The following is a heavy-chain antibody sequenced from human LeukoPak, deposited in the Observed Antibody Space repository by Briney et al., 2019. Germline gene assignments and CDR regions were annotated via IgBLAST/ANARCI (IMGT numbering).Heavy chain of an antibody. Sequence: GGSLRLSCAASGFTFSSYAMSWVRQAPGKGLKWVSGISGSGGAPYYADSVKGRFTISRDNSKNTLYLQMNSLRAEDTAVYYCARTKGAHYGDYTFDYWGQGTLDTVSS. CDR2: ISGSGGAP. CDR3: ARTKGAHYGDYTFDY. CDR1: GFTFSSYA. D-gene: IGHD4-17*01. V-gene: IGHV3-23*01. J-gene: IGHJ4*02.